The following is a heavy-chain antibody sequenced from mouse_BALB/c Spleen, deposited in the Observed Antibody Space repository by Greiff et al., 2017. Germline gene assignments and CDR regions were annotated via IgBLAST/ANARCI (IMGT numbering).Heavy chain of an antibody. CDR1: GFSLTSYG. J-gene: IGHJ3*01. CDR2: IWAGGST. CDR3: AREETTVVATPFAY. D-gene: IGHD1-1*01. Sequence: VKLVESGPGLVAPSQSLSITCTVSGFSLTSYGVHWVRQPPGKGLEWLGVIWAGGSTNYNSALMSRLSISKDNSKSQFFLKMNSLQTDDTAMYYCAREETTVVATPFAYWGQGTLVTVSA. V-gene: IGHV2-9*02.